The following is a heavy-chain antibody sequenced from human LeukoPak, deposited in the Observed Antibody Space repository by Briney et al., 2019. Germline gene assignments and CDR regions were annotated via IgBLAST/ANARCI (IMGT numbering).Heavy chain of an antibody. J-gene: IGHJ4*02. V-gene: IGHV4-34*01. Sequence: SETLSLTCAVYGGPFIDYYWSWIRQPPGKGLEWIGDINHSGSTNYNSSLQSRLIISVDTSNNQFSLRLSSVTAPDPAAHYCARIRRSGNHVLDFWGQGTLVTVSS. CDR3: ARIRRSGNHVLDF. D-gene: IGHD1-14*01. CDR2: INHSGST. CDR1: GGPFIDYY.